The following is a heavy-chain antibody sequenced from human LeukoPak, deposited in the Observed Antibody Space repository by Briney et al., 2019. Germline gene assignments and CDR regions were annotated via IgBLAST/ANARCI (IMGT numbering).Heavy chain of an antibody. D-gene: IGHD1-26*01. Sequence: GGSLRLSCAASGFTFSTYAMTWVRQAPGQGLEWVSAISGSGVTTYYADSVKGRFTSSRDNSKNTLYLQMNSLRAEDSGIYYCAKAFRIVGIGNPDDAFDVWGQGTVVTVS. CDR2: ISGSGVTT. V-gene: IGHV3-23*01. CDR3: AKAFRIVGIGNPDDAFDV. J-gene: IGHJ3*01. CDR1: GFTFSTYA.